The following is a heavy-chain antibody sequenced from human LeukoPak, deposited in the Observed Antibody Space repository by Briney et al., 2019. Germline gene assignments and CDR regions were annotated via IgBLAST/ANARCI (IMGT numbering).Heavy chain of an antibody. Sequence: ASVKVSCKASGYTFTSYDINWVRQAPGQGLEWMGWMNPNSGNTVYAQKFQGRVTITRNTSISTAYMELSSLRSEDTAVYYCARAFPVGVAGTGFDYWGQGTLVTVSS. CDR1: GYTFTSYD. CDR3: ARAFPVGVAGTGFDY. V-gene: IGHV1-8*03. J-gene: IGHJ4*02. D-gene: IGHD6-19*01. CDR2: MNPNSGNT.